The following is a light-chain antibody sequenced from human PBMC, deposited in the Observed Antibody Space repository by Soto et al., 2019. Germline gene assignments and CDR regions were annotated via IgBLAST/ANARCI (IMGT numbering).Light chain of an antibody. CDR2: GAS. CDR1: QSVNKN. V-gene: IGKV3-15*01. J-gene: IGKJ1*01. CDR3: QEYNTWPWT. Sequence: ETLMTQSPATLSVSPGERATLSCRASQSVNKNLAWYQQKLGQAPRVLIYGASTRATGIPARFTGSGSGTECSLTLTSLQSEDSAVYYCQEYNTWPWTFGQGTKVEFK.